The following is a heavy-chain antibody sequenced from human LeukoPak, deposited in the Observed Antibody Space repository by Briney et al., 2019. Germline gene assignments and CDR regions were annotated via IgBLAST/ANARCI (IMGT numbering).Heavy chain of an antibody. Sequence: SETLSLTCAVYGGSFSGYYWSWIRQPPGKGLEWVGEINHSGSTNYNPSLKSRVTISVDTSKNQFSLKLSSVTAAETAVYYCATNQGGGIGDKPDYWGQGTLVTVSS. CDR1: GGSFSGYY. CDR2: INHSGST. D-gene: IGHD2-15*01. J-gene: IGHJ4*02. CDR3: ATNQGGGIGDKPDY. V-gene: IGHV4-34*01.